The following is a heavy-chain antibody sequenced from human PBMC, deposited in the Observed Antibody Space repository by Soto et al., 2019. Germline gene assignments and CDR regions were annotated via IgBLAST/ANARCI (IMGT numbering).Heavy chain of an antibody. CDR1: GGSISSGGYS. Sequence: QLQLQESGSGLVKPSQTLSLTCTVSGGSISSGGYSWNWIRQAPRKGLEWIGYIYHSGYALYNPSIKGRGVRSVYKSKNHLSLNLTSVTAAYTAVYYSARDQLKGNLFDTWGQETLFTVAS. D-gene: IGHD1-1*01. CDR3: ARDQLKGNLFDT. V-gene: IGHV4-30-2*01. CDR2: IYHSGYA. J-gene: IGHJ5*02.